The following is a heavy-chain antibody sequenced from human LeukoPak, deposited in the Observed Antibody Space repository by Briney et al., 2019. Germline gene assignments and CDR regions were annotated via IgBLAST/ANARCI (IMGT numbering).Heavy chain of an antibody. CDR1: GGSISSDY. D-gene: IGHD1-7*01. J-gene: IGHJ4*02. CDR3: ARHITGTRWSFDC. Sequence: SETLSLTCTVSGGSISSDYWSWIRQPPGKGLEWIGLMHDSGSTSYDPSLKSRVTISADTSKNQFSLRLNSVTAADTAVYYCARHITGTRWSFDCWGQGTLVTVSS. V-gene: IGHV4-59*01. CDR2: MHDSGST.